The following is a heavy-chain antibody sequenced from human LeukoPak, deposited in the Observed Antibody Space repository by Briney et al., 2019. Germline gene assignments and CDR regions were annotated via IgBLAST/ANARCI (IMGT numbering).Heavy chain of an antibody. V-gene: IGHV5-51*01. J-gene: IGHJ4*02. Sequence: GESLKISCKGSGYSFTSYWIGWVRQMPGIGLEWMGIICPGVSSTTYSPSFQGQVTISADRSITTAYLQWSSLKASDTAMYYCATGLWWDLHYWGQGTPVTVSS. CDR2: ICPGVSST. CDR1: GYSFTSYW. CDR3: ATGLWWDLHY. D-gene: IGHD1-26*01.